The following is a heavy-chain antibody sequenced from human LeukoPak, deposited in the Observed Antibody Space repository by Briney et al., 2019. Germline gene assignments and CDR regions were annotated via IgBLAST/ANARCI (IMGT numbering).Heavy chain of an antibody. Sequence: ASVKVSCKASGYTFTSYDINWVRQATGQGLEWMGWMNPNSGNTGYAQKFQGRVTMTRNTSISTAYMELSSLRSEDKAVYYCARGVRYHYFWSGNYWGQGTLVTVSS. D-gene: IGHD3-3*01. J-gene: IGHJ4*02. CDR3: ARGVRYHYFWSGNY. CDR2: MNPNSGNT. CDR1: GYTFTSYD. V-gene: IGHV1-8*01.